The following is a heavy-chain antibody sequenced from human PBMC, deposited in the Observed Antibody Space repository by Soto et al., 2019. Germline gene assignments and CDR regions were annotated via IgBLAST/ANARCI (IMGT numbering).Heavy chain of an antibody. CDR1: GYTFTIYG. J-gene: IGHJ6*02. CDR2: ISGYNGNT. CDR3: ARGTSSQGGVDV. D-gene: IGHD2-15*01. Sequence: QVHLVQSGAEAKKPGASVKVSCKASGYTFTIYGISWVRQAPGQGLEWMGWISGYNGNTNYAQKLQGRVTMTTDTSTTPGYMEVRSLRSDDTAVYYCARGTSSQGGVDVWGQGTRVTVSS. V-gene: IGHV1-18*01.